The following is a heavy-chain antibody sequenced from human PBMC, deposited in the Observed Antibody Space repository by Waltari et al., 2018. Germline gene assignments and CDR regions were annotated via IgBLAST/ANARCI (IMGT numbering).Heavy chain of an antibody. CDR3: ARDLGTRYGGYYYYYMDV. V-gene: IGHV3-48*04. CDR2: ISRDGTTI. CDR1: GFSCNSHG. J-gene: IGHJ6*03. D-gene: IGHD3-16*01. Sequence: EVQLVESGGGLVQPGGSLRLSCVASGFSCNSHGMKWVRQAPGKGLECISFISRDGTTINYADSVKGRFTASRDNARNSLYLEMNSLRAEDTAVYYCARDLGTRYGGYYYYYMDVWGKGTTVTVSS.